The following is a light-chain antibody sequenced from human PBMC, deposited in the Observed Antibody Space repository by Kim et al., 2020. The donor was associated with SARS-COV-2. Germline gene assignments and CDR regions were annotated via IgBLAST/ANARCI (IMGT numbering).Light chain of an antibody. CDR2: CKN. J-gene: IGLJ2*01. CDR1: SLRTYY. CDR3: NSRDNSGCHVV. Sequence: SSELTQDHAVFAALGQTVRITCQGDSLRTYYASWYQQKSGKVPILVIYCKNNRPSGSLDRFSGSSTGGTASLTVTGAQAVDEADYYYNSRDNSGCHVVFGGGTQLTVL. V-gene: IGLV3-19*01.